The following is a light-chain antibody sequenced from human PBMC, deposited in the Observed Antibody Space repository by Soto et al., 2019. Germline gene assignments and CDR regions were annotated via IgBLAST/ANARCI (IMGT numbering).Light chain of an antibody. CDR2: DVS. V-gene: IGLV2-14*01. CDR1: SSDVGGYNY. CDR3: SSYTSSSPYV. Sequence: QSALTQPASVSGSPGQSITISCTGTSSDVGGYNYVSWYQQHPGKAPKLMIYDVSNRPSGVSNRFSGSKSGNTASLTISGLQAEDEADYYCSSYTSSSPYVFGIGTKLTVL. J-gene: IGLJ1*01.